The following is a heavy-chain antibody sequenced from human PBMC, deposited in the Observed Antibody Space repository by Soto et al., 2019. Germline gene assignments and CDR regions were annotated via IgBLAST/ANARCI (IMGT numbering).Heavy chain of an antibody. CDR2: ISDSSTTK. V-gene: IGHV3-48*03. Sequence: EVQLVESGGGLVQPGGSLRLSCAASGFTFNSYGMHWVRQAPGKGLEWVSYISDSSTTKLYADSVKGRFTISRYNTKNSLFLQMNSLRSGDTAVYFCASEGYKYFDYWGQGTLVTGSS. CDR1: GFTFNSYG. J-gene: IGHJ4*02. CDR3: ASEGYKYFDY. D-gene: IGHD5-12*01.